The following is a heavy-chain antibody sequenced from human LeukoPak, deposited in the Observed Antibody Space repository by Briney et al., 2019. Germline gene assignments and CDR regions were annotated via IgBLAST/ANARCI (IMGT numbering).Heavy chain of an antibody. CDR2: INWNGGST. V-gene: IGHV3-20*04. Sequence: GGSLRLSCAASGFTFDDYGMSWVRQAPGKGLEWVSGINWNGGSTGYADSVKGRFTISRDNAKNSLHLQMNSLRAEDTALYYCARLKGIAVAGTNDYWGQGTLVTVSS. J-gene: IGHJ4*02. CDR1: GFTFDDYG. D-gene: IGHD6-13*01. CDR3: ARLKGIAVAGTNDY.